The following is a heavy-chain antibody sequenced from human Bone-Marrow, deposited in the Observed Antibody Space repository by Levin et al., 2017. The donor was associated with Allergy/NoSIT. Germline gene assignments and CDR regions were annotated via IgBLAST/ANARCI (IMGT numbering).Heavy chain of an antibody. J-gene: IGHJ2*01. Sequence: SQTLSLTCNVSGLSISTSTDYWGWIRQPPGKGLEWIVSIYYSGTTYYNPSLKSRVTMSVDTSKNQFSLNLNSVTAADTAVYYCARDTGNWYFDLWGRGTLVTVSS. V-gene: IGHV4-39*07. CDR1: GLSISTSTDY. D-gene: IGHD2-8*02. CDR3: ARDTGNWYFDL. CDR2: IYYSGTT.